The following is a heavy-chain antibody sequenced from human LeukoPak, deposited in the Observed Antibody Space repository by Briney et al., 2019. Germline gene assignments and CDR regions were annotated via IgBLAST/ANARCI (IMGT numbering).Heavy chain of an antibody. D-gene: IGHD3-16*02. CDR3: AREEHYRRYFAL. V-gene: IGHV3-30*02. CDR2: IRYDGSNR. CDR1: GFTFSSYG. Sequence: GGSLRLSCAASGFTFSSYGLHWVRQPPGKGLEWVAFIRYDGSNRYHADSVKGRFTISRDDSKNTLYLQMNTLRAEDTAVYFCAREEHYRRYFALWGRGTLVTVSS. J-gene: IGHJ2*01.